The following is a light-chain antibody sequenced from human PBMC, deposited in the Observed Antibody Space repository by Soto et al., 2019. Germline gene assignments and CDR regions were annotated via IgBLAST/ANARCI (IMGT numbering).Light chain of an antibody. CDR2: AAS. J-gene: IGKJ1*01. Sequence: DIRMTQSPSSLSVSVGDGVTITCRASETINNYLNWYQQKPGRAPKLLIHAASTLRSGVPSRFSGRGSGTDFTLTISSLQPEDCATYSCQQSYTTPWTFGLGTRVEI. V-gene: IGKV1-39*01. CDR1: ETINNY. CDR3: QQSYTTPWT.